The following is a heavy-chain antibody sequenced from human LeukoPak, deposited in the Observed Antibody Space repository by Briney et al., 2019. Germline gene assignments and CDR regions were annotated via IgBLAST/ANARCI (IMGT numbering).Heavy chain of an antibody. CDR2: ISAYNGNT. CDR3: ARVKERYYYYGMDV. CDR1: GYTFTSYG. J-gene: IGHJ6*02. V-gene: IGHV1-18*01. Sequence: ASVKVSCKASGYTFTSYGISWVRQAPGQGLEWMXXISAYNGNTNYAQKLQGRVTMTTDTSTSTAYMELRSLRSDDTAVYYCARVKERYYYYGMDVWGQGTTVTVSS.